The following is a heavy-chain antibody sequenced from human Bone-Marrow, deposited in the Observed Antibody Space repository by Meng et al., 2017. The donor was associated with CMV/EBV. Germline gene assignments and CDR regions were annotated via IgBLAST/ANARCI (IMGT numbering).Heavy chain of an antibody. J-gene: IGHJ4*02. Sequence: GESLKISCAASGFTFGNYWMHWVRQAPGKGLVWVSRINNDGSSTRYADSVKGRFTISRDNAKNTLYLQMNSLRAEDTAVYYCARGDEVVPAAAFDYWGQGTLVTVSS. D-gene: IGHD2-2*01. CDR2: INNDGSST. CDR1: GFTFGNYW. V-gene: IGHV3-74*01. CDR3: ARGDEVVPAAAFDY.